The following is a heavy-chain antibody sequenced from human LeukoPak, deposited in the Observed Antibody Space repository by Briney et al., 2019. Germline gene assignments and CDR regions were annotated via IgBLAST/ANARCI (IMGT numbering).Heavy chain of an antibody. V-gene: IGHV3-23*01. CDR3: ARDPRGYTGYDFRGPDTYYFDH. J-gene: IGHJ4*02. CDR1: GFTFTAYA. CDR2: ISGNGGTT. Sequence: GGPLRLSCTASGFTFTAYAIPWVRHAPGKRLEWVSEISGNGGTTSYAESVKGRFTVSRDNSKTTVYLKMNSLRAEDTAVYFCARDPRGYTGYDFRGPDTYYFDHWGQGTLVTVSS. D-gene: IGHD5-12*01.